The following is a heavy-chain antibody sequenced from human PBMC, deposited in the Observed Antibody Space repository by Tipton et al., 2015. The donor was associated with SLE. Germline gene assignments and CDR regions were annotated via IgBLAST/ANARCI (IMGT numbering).Heavy chain of an antibody. D-gene: IGHD3-3*01. J-gene: IGHJ6*02. Sequence: GLVKPSETLSLTCTVSGYSISSGYYWGWIRQPPGKGLEWIGYIYYSGSTNYNPSLKSRVTISVDTSKNQFSLKLSSVTAADTAVYYCARDPGSITIFGVNHYYGMDVWGQGTTVTVSS. CDR1: GYSISSGYY. V-gene: IGHV4-61*01. CDR2: IYYSGST. CDR3: ARDPGSITIFGVNHYYGMDV.